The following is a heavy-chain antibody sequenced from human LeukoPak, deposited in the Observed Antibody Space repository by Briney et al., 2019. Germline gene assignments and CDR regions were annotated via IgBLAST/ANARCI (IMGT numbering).Heavy chain of an antibody. CDR3: ASQGPALGYCSSTSCYAGAFDI. D-gene: IGHD2-2*01. Sequence: ASVKVSCKASGYTFTSYGISWVRQAPGQGLEWMGWISAYNGNTNYAQKLQGRVTMTTDTSTSTAYMELRSLRSDDTAVYYCASQGPALGYCSSTSCYAGAFDIWGQGTMVTVSS. J-gene: IGHJ3*02. CDR2: ISAYNGNT. CDR1: GYTFTSYG. V-gene: IGHV1-18*01.